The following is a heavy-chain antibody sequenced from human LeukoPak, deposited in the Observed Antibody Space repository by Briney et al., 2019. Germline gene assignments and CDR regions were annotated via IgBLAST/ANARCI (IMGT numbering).Heavy chain of an antibody. CDR2: ISGRGGNT. CDR1: GLTFNHYA. J-gene: IGHJ5*01. D-gene: IGHD3-22*01. Sequence: GGSLRLSCAASGLTFNHYALTWMRQAPGKGLEWVSSISGRGGNTYYADSVKGRFTISRDDSKNTLFLQMNSLRAEDTAVYYCPTGYSDSLRSPLDSWGQGTLVTVSS. CDR3: PTGYSDSLRSPLDS. V-gene: IGHV3-23*01.